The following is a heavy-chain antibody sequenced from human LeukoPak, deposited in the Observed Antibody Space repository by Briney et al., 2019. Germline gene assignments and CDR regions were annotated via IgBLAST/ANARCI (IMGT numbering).Heavy chain of an antibody. J-gene: IGHJ4*02. CDR3: ARQYSGSYSYYVY. CDR2: ISYSGST. CDR1: GASISNSY. V-gene: IGHV4-59*08. D-gene: IGHD3-10*01. Sequence: PSETLSLTCTVSGASISNSYWSWLRQPPGKGLERIGYISYSGSTNYNPSLKSRVTISVDTSNKQLSLKMTSVTAADTAVYYCARQYSGSYSYYVYWGQGTLVTVSS.